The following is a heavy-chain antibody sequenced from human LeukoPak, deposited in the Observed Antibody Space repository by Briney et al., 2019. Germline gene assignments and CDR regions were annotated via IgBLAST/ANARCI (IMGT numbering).Heavy chain of an antibody. V-gene: IGHV1-2*02. J-gene: IGHJ4*02. Sequence: ASVKVSCKASGYTFTGYFMHWVRQAPGQGLEWMGWINPNSGGTSYLQNFQGRVTMTRDTSISTAYMDLSRLRSDDAAVYYCARGRPGDYFDYWGQGTLVTVSS. D-gene: IGHD6-25*01. CDR1: GYTFTGYF. CDR3: ARGRPGDYFDY. CDR2: INPNSGGT.